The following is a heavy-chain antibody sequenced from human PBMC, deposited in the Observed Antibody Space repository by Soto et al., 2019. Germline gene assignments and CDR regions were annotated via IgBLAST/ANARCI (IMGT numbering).Heavy chain of an antibody. V-gene: IGHV4-39*01. J-gene: IGHJ6*03. D-gene: IGHD5-18*01. CDR1: GGSISSSSYY. CDR2: IYYSGST. CDR3: ARRTVDTAMVYYYYYMDV. Sequence: GSLRLSCTVSGGSISSSSYYWGWIRQPPGKGLEWIGSIYYSGSTYYNPSLKSRVTISVDTSKNKFSLKLSSVTAADTAVYYCARRTVDTAMVYYYYYMDVWGKGTTVTVSS.